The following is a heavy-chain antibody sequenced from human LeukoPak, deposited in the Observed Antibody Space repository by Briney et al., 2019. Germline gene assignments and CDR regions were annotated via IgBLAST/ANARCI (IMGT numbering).Heavy chain of an antibody. CDR2: ISGSGGST. CDR1: GFTFSTAW. CDR3: AKGPYGSGTYYFDY. J-gene: IGHJ4*02. Sequence: GGSLRLSCAASGFTFSTAWMSWVRQAPGKGLEWVSAISGSGGSTDYVDSVKGRFTISRDNSKNTLYLQMNSLRAEDTAVYYCAKGPYGSGTYYFDYWGQGTLVTVSS. V-gene: IGHV3-23*01. D-gene: IGHD3-10*01.